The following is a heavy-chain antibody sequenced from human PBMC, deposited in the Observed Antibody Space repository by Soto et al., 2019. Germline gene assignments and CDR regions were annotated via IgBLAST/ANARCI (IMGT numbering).Heavy chain of an antibody. V-gene: IGHV3-30*18. Sequence: GSLRLSCAASGFTFSSYGMHWVRQAPGKGLEWVAVISYDGSNKYYADSVKGRFTISRDNSKNTLYLQMNSLRAEDTAVYYCAKDLGYYYDSSGYSNYYYYGMDVWGQGTTVTVSS. CDR1: GFTFSSYG. CDR2: ISYDGSNK. CDR3: AKDLGYYYDSSGYSNYYYYGMDV. D-gene: IGHD3-22*01. J-gene: IGHJ6*02.